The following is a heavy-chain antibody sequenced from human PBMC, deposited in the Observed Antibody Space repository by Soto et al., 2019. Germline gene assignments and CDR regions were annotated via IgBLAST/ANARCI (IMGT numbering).Heavy chain of an antibody. CDR3: ARGAMAKFDY. D-gene: IGHD5-18*01. J-gene: IGHJ4*02. Sequence: QVQLVQSGAEVKKPGSSVKVSCKASGGTFGSHGVAWVRQAPGQGLEWMGGVIAMLGTPTYAKKVQGRATITEDDSLTSSYVELRSLRSEDTAVYFCARGAMAKFDYWGQGPVVTVSS. V-gene: IGHV1-69*01. CDR2: VIAMLGTP. CDR1: GGTFGSHG.